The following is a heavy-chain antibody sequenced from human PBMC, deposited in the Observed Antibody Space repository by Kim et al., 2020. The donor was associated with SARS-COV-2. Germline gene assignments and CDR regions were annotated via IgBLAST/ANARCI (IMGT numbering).Heavy chain of an antibody. CDR3: TRGWGAGSLFDY. CDR2: IRSKAYSGTT. V-gene: IGHV3-49*03. D-gene: IGHD3-10*01. J-gene: IGHJ4*02. CDR1: GFTIGDYA. Sequence: GGSLRLSCTASGFTIGDYAMSWFRQAPGKGLEWVGFIRSKAYSGTTEYAASVKGRFTISRDDTKNIAYLQMSSLKTEDTAVNYCTRGWGAGSLFDYWGQGTLVTVSS.